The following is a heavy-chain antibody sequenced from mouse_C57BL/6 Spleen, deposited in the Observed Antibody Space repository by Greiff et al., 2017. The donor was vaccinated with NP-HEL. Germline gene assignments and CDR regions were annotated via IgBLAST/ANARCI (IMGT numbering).Heavy chain of an antibody. D-gene: IGHD1-1*01. Sequence: QVQLKQPGAELVRPGTSVKLSCKASGYTFTSYWMHWVKQRPGQGLEWIGVIDPSDSYTNYNQKFKGKATLTVDTSSSTAYMQLSSLTSEDSAVYYCARWGTTVPSDYWGQGTTLTVSS. V-gene: IGHV1-59*01. CDR1: GYTFTSYW. CDR3: ARWGTTVPSDY. J-gene: IGHJ2*01. CDR2: IDPSDSYT.